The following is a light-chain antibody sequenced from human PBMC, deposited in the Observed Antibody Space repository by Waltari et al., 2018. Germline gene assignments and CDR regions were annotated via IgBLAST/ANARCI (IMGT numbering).Light chain of an antibody. CDR3: QQYDSFSYT. Sequence: DIQMTQSPSTRPASVGDRVTITCRASQSIGSWLAWYQQKPGKAPNLLIYEASNLESGVPSRFTGSGSGTEFTLTINSLQPDDFATYYCQQYDSFSYTFGQGTKVQIK. V-gene: IGKV1-5*03. J-gene: IGKJ2*01. CDR2: EAS. CDR1: QSIGSW.